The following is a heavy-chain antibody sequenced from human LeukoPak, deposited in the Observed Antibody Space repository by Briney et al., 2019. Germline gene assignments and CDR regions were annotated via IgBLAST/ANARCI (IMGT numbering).Heavy chain of an antibody. Sequence: GGSLRLSCAASGFTFSSYAMHWVRQAPGKGLEWVAVISYDGSNKYYADSVKGRFTISRDNAKNSLYLQMNSLRAEDTAVYYCAREDTSGWYSHYFDYWGQGTLVTVSS. CDR1: GFTFSSYA. CDR2: ISYDGSNK. J-gene: IGHJ4*02. D-gene: IGHD6-19*01. V-gene: IGHV3-30-3*01. CDR3: AREDTSGWYSHYFDY.